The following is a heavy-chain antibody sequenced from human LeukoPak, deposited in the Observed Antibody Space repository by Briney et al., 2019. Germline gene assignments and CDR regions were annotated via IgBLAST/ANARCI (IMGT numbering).Heavy chain of an antibody. J-gene: IGHJ4*02. CDR2: FSGSGDTT. V-gene: IGHV3-23*01. CDR1: AFTFSTCG. D-gene: IGHD6-13*01. Sequence: GGSLRLSCAASAFTFSTCGMNWVRQAPGKGLEWVSGFSGSGDTTYSADSVKGRFAISRDNSKNTLYLQMNSLRAEDTAVYYCAVQRTLWQQVLDHWGQGTLVTVSS. CDR3: AVQRTLWQQVLDH.